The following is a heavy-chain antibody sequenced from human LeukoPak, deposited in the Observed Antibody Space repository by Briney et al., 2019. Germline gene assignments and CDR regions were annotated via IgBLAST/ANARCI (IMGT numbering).Heavy chain of an antibody. D-gene: IGHD1-26*01. CDR2: IKGDGSET. V-gene: IGHV3-7*01. J-gene: IGHJ4*02. CDR1: GFIFSNNW. CDR3: TRADFSGSYCA. Sequence: GGSLRLSCAASGFIFSNNWMSWVRQAPGKGLEWVANIKGDGSETYYVDSVKGRFTISRDNTRNSLYLQMNSLRADDTATYYCTRADFSGSYCAWGQGTLVTVSS.